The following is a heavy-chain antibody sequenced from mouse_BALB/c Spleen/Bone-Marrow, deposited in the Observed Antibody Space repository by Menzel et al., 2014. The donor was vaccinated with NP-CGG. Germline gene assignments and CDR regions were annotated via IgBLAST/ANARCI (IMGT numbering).Heavy chain of an antibody. J-gene: IGHJ2*01. CDR1: GLTFTDYY. CDR3: ARDGYDGY. V-gene: IGHV7-3*02. CDR2: IRNKANGYTT. Sequence: EVQRVESGGGLVQPGGSLRLSCATSGLTFTDYYMSWVRQPPGKALEWLGFIRNKANGYTTEYSASVKGRFAISRDNSQSILYLQMNTLRAEDSATYYCARDGYDGYWGQGTTLTISS. D-gene: IGHD2-2*01.